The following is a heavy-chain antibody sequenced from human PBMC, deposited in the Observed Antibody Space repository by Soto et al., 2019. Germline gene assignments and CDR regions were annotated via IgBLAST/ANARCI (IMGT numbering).Heavy chain of an antibody. CDR1: GFTFSSYA. CDR2: ISGSGGST. V-gene: IGHV3-23*01. Sequence: GGSLRLSCAASGFTFSSYAMSWVRQAPGKGLEWVSAISGSGGSTYYADSVKGRFTISRDNSKNTLYLQMNSLRAEDTAVYYCAKRDRKVKTGGPGDTHYYYYYMDVWGKGTTVTVSS. D-gene: IGHD1-26*01. CDR3: AKRDRKVKTGGPGDTHYYYYYMDV. J-gene: IGHJ6*03.